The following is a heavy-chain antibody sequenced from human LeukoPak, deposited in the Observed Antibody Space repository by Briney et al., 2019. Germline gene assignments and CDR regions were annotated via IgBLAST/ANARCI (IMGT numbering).Heavy chain of an antibody. J-gene: IGHJ6*03. CDR1: GFTFSSYA. CDR2: ISYDGSNK. Sequence: GGSLRLSCAASGFTFSSYAMHWVRQAPGKGLEWVAVISYDGSNKYYADSVKGRFTISRDNSKNTLNLQMNSLRSEDTAVYYCARGANYFYYYMDVWGTGTTVTVSS. CDR3: ARGANYFYYYMDV. V-gene: IGHV3-30-3*01.